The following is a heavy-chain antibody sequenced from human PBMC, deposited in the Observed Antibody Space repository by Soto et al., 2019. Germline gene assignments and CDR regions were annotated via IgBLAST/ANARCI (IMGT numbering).Heavy chain of an antibody. J-gene: IGHJ6*02. D-gene: IGHD7-27*01. CDR3: EGTTLTGVNYFSVMDV. CDR2: IYYSGST. V-gene: IGHV4-39*01. CDR1: GGSISSSSYY. Sequence: PEETLSLTCTVSGGSISSSSYYWGWIRQPPGKGLEWIGSIYYSGSTYYNPSLKSRVTISVDTSKNQFSLKLSSVTAADTAVYYCEGTTLTGVNYFSVMDVWGHGTTVTVSS.